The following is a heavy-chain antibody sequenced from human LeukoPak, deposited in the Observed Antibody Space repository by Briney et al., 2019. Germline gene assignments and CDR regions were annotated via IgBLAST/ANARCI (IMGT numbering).Heavy chain of an antibody. J-gene: IGHJ5*02. D-gene: IGHD3-22*01. V-gene: IGHV4-4*07. CDR3: ARGNTYYYDSSGYANWFDP. CDR2: IYTSGST. CDR1: GGSISSYY. Sequence: SETLSLTCIVSGGSISSYYWSWIRQPAGKGLEWIGRIYTSGSTNYNPSLKSRVTMSVDTSKNQFSLKLSSVTAADTAVYYCARGNTYYYDSSGYANWFDPWGQGTLVTVSS.